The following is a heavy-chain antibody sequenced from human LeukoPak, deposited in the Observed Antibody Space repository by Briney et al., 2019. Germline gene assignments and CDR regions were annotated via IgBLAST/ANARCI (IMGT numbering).Heavy chain of an antibody. CDR2: IYHSGST. CDR1: GYSISSGYY. J-gene: IGHJ5*02. V-gene: IGHV4-38-2*02. D-gene: IGHD6-13*01. Sequence: SETLSLTCTVSGYSISSGYYWGWIRQPPGKGLEWIGSIYHSGSTYYNPSLKSRVTISVDTSKNQFSLKLSSVTAADTAAYYCARDLEASIAAAGPFDPWGQGTLVTVSS. CDR3: ARDLEASIAAAGPFDP.